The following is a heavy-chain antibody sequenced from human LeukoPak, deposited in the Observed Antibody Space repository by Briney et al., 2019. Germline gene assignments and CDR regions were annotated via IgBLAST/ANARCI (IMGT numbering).Heavy chain of an antibody. J-gene: IGHJ3*02. CDR3: ARSPYSSSRAFDI. V-gene: IGHV3-7*01. CDR1: GFTFSTYI. Sequence: PGGSLRLSCAASGFTFSTYIMSWVRQAPGKGLEWVANIKQDGSEKYYVDSVKGRFTISRDNAKNSLYLQMNSLRAEDTAVYYCARSPYSSSRAFDIWGQGTMVAVSS. CDR2: IKQDGSEK. D-gene: IGHD6-6*01.